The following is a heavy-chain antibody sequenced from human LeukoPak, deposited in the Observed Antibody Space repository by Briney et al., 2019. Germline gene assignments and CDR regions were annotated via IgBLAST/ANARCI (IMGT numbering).Heavy chain of an antibody. Sequence: GGSLRLSCAASGFSVSSNYMSWVRQAPGKGLEWVSVIYSGGDTHYADSVKGRFTISRDNSKDTLYLQMNSLRAEDTAVYYCARLYSHTGDYWGQGTLVTVSS. V-gene: IGHV3-66*04. CDR3: ARLYSHTGDY. CDR1: GFSVSSNY. CDR2: IYSGGDT. J-gene: IGHJ4*02. D-gene: IGHD5-18*01.